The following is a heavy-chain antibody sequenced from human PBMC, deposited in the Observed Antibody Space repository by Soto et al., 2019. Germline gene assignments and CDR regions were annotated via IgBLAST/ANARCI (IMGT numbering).Heavy chain of an antibody. CDR3: ATLGSLRNYYYDYGRDV. D-gene: IGHD6-13*01. J-gene: IGHJ6*02. Sequence: GEYLKISCKGSGYSFTSYWISWVRQMPGKGLEWMGRIDPSDSYTNYSPSFQGHVTISADKSISTAYLQWSRLKASDTAMDYWATLGSLRNYYYDYGRDVRGQGTTVTVTS. CDR1: GYSFTSYW. CDR2: IDPSDSYT. V-gene: IGHV5-10-1*01.